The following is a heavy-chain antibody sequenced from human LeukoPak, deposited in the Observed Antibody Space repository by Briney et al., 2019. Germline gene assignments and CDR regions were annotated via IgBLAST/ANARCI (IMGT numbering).Heavy chain of an antibody. Sequence: GGSLRLSCAASGFTFSSYAMHWVRQAPGKGLEWVAVISYDGSNKYYADSVKGRFTISRDNSKNTLYLQMNSLRAEDTAVYYCAKNYYDSSGTLDYWGQGNLVTVSS. CDR3: AKNYYDSSGTLDY. V-gene: IGHV3-30*01. D-gene: IGHD3-22*01. CDR1: GFTFSSYA. J-gene: IGHJ4*02. CDR2: ISYDGSNK.